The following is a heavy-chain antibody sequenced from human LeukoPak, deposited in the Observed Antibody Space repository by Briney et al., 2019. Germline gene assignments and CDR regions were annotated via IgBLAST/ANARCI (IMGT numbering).Heavy chain of an antibody. J-gene: IGHJ6*03. CDR1: GYTFTGYY. D-gene: IGHD6-19*01. V-gene: IGHV1-2*02. CDR2: INPNSGGT. CDR3: ARDRGGEHGWVILLYYMDV. Sequence: ASVKVSCKASGYTFTGYYMHWVRQAPGQGLEWMGWINPNSGGTNYAQKFQGRVTMTRDTFISTAYMELSRLRSDDTAVYYCARDRGGEHGWVILLYYMDVWGKGTTVTVSS.